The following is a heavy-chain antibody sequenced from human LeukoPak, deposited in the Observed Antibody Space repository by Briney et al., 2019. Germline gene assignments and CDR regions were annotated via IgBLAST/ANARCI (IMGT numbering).Heavy chain of an antibody. J-gene: IGHJ4*02. Sequence: SETLSLTCTVSGGSISSYYWSWIRQPAGKGLEWIGRIYTSGSTNYNPSLKSRVTMSVDTSKNQFSLKLSSVTAADTAVYYCARWQSGYSSSWIVYWGQGTLVTVSS. CDR2: IYTSGST. V-gene: IGHV4-4*07. D-gene: IGHD6-13*01. CDR1: GGSISSYY. CDR3: ARWQSGYSSSWIVY.